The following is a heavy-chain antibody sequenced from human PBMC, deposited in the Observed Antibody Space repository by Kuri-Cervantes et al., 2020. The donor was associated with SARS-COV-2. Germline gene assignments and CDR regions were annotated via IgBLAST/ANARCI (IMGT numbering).Heavy chain of an antibody. CDR1: GYTFTGYY. Sequence: SVKVSCKASGYTFTGYYMHWVRQAPGQGLEWMGRIIPIFGTANYAQKFQGRVTITADESTSTAYMELSSLRSEDTAVYYCARDTYDSSGYHIPTRNWYFDLWGRGTLVTVSS. D-gene: IGHD3-22*01. CDR2: IIPIFGTA. CDR3: ARDTYDSSGYHIPTRNWYFDL. J-gene: IGHJ2*01. V-gene: IGHV1-69*13.